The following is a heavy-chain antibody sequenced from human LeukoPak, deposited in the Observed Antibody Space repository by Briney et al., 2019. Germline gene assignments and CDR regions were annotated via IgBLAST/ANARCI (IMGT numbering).Heavy chain of an antibody. Sequence: ASVKVSCKASGDTFSSYVISWVRQAPGQGLEWMGGVIPIFGTADYAQKFQGRVTITADKSTSTAYMELSSLRSEDTAVYYCARGRWLQSSDYWGQGTLVTVSS. J-gene: IGHJ4*02. CDR1: GDTFSSYV. D-gene: IGHD5-24*01. CDR3: ARGRWLQSSDY. V-gene: IGHV1-69*06. CDR2: VIPIFGTA.